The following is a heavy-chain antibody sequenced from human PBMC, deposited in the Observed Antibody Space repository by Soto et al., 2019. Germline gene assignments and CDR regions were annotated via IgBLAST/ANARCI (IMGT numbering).Heavy chain of an antibody. V-gene: IGHV1-18*01. D-gene: IGHD1-1*01. CDR2: ISAHNGNT. J-gene: IGHJ4*02. CDR1: GYAFTTYG. Sequence: QVHLVQSGAEVKKPGASVKVSCQGSGYAFTTYGITWVRQAPVQGLEWMGSISAHNGNTNYAQKIQGRGTVTRYTSTSPAYMELRSLRYDDTAVYYCARGRYGDYWGQGALVTVSS. CDR3: ARGRYGDY.